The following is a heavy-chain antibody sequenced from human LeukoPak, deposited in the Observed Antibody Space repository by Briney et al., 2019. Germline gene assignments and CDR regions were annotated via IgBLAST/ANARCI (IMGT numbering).Heavy chain of an antibody. J-gene: IGHJ4*02. V-gene: IGHV1-69*05. D-gene: IGHD3-22*01. CDR2: IIPIFGTA. CDR1: GGTFSSYA. CDR3: ARGGRYYYDSSGYPRGPFDY. Sequence: SVKVSCKASGGTFSSYAISWVRQAPGQRLGWMGGIIPIFGTANYAQKFQGRVTITTDESTSTAYMELSSLRSEDTAVYYCARGGRYYYDSSGYPRGPFDYWGQGTLVTVSS.